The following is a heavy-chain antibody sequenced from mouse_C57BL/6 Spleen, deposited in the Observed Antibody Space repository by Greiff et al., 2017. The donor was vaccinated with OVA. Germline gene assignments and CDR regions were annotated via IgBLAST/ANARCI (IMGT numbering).Heavy chain of an antibody. CDR2: IDPETGGT. V-gene: IGHV1-15*01. J-gene: IGHJ3*01. D-gene: IGHD1-1*01. CDR3: TRSITTVVADPFAY. CDR1: GYTFTDYE. Sequence: VQLQQSGAELVRPGASVTLSCKASGYTFTDYEMHWVKQTPVHGLEWIGAIDPETGGTAYNQKFKGKAILTADKSSSTAYMELRSLTSEDSAVYYCTRSITTVVADPFAYWGQGTLVTVSA.